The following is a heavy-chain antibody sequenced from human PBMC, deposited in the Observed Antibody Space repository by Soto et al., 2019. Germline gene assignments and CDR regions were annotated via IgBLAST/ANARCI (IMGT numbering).Heavy chain of an antibody. J-gene: IGHJ5*02. Sequence: QVQLQESGPGLVKPSETLSLTCTVSGGSISSYYWSWIRQPPGKGLEWIGYIYYSGSTNYNPSLKSRVTISVDTSKNQFSLKLSSVTAADTAVYYCARIIDPAYCGGDCYSGWFDPWCQGTLVTVSS. CDR2: IYYSGST. CDR3: ARIIDPAYCGGDCYSGWFDP. D-gene: IGHD2-21*02. CDR1: GGSISSYY. V-gene: IGHV4-59*08.